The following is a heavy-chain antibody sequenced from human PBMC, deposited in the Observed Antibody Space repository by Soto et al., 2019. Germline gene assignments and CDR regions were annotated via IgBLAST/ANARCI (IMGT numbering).Heavy chain of an antibody. J-gene: IGHJ4*02. Sequence: QVQLVQSGAEVKKPGSSVKVSCKASGGTFSSYAISWVRXXXXXXXXWMGGIIPIFGTANYAQKFQGRVTITADESTXXXXXXXXXXXXXXXXXXXXXXXXXXXXXXELWYGEHFDYWGQGTLVTVSS. CDR3: XXXXXXXXXXELWYGEHFDY. D-gene: IGHD3-10*01. CDR1: GGTFSSYA. V-gene: IGHV1-69*12. CDR2: IIPIFGTA.